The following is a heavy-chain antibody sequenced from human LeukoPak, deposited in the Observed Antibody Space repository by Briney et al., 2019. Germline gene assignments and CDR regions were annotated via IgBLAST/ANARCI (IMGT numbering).Heavy chain of an antibody. J-gene: IGHJ6*03. CDR3: ARGRSYCSSTSCHDYYYYYMDV. V-gene: IGHV1-69*05. CDR1: GGTFSSYA. D-gene: IGHD2-2*01. CDR2: IIPIFGTA. Sequence: ASVKVSCKASGGTFSSYAISWVRQAPGQGLEWMGGIIPIFGTANYAQKFQGRVTITTDESTSTAYMELSSLRSEDTAVYYCARGRSYCSSTSCHDYYYYYMDVWGKGTTVTVSS.